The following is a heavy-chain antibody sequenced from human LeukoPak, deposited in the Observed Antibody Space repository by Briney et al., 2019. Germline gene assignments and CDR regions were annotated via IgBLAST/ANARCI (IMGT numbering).Heavy chain of an antibody. CDR2: IIPILGIA. D-gene: IGHD2-21*02. CDR1: GGTFSSYA. Sequence: ASVKVSCKASGGTFSSYAISWVRQAPGQGLEWMGRIIPILGIANYAQKFQERVTITRDMSTSTAYMELSSLRSEDTAVYYCAAGSGDPDYWGQGTLVTVSS. V-gene: IGHV1-69*04. J-gene: IGHJ4*02. CDR3: AAGSGDPDY.